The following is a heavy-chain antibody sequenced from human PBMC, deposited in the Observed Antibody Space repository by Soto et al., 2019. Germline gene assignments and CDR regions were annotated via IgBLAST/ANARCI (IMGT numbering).Heavy chain of an antibody. J-gene: IGHJ4*02. CDR1: GGTFSSYA. V-gene: IGHV1-69*13. CDR2: IIPIFGTA. Sequence: VASVKVSCKASGGTFSSYAISWVRQAPGQGLEWMGGIIPIFGTANYAQKFQGRVTITADESTSTAYMELSSLRSEDTAVYYCARGNRDGYNSGFDYWGQGTLVTVSS. D-gene: IGHD5-12*01. CDR3: ARGNRDGYNSGFDY.